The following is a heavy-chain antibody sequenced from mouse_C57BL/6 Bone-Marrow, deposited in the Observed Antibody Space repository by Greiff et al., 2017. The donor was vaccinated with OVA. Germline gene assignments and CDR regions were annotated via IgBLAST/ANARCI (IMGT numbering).Heavy chain of an antibody. CDR3: ARRDYVSFPFAY. Sequence: QVQLKESGAELARPGASVKLSCKASGYTFTSYGISWVKQRTGQGLEWIGEIYPRSGNTYYNEKFKGKATLTADKSSSTAYMELRSLTSEDSAVYFCARRDYVSFPFAYWGQGTLVTVSA. CDR2: IYPRSGNT. D-gene: IGHD1-1*02. V-gene: IGHV1-81*01. CDR1: GYTFTSYG. J-gene: IGHJ3*01.